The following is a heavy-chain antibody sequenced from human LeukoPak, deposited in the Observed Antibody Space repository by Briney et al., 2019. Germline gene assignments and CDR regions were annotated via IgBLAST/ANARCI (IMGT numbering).Heavy chain of an antibody. J-gene: IGHJ3*02. Sequence: SETLSLTCTVSGGSISSGGYYWSWIRQPPGKGLEWIGYIYHSGSTYYNPSLKSRVTISVDRSKNQFSLKLSSVTAADTAVYYCASGRELLARAFDIWGQGTMVTVSS. CDR2: IYHSGST. CDR3: ASGRELLARAFDI. V-gene: IGHV4-30-2*01. D-gene: IGHD1-26*01. CDR1: GGSISSGGYY.